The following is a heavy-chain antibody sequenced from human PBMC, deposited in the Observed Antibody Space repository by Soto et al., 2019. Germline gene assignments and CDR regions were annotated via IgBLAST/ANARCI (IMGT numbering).Heavy chain of an antibody. V-gene: IGHV1-3*05. CDR2: INAGNGNT. CDR1: GYTFNIYA. D-gene: IGHD7-27*01. J-gene: IGHJ5*02. CDR3: ARDDAGIVNWGFDP. Sequence: QVQLVQSGAEEKKPGASVKVSCKASGYTFNIYAVHWVRQAPGHGLEWMGWINAGNGNTKYSQKFQGRVTITSDTSASTAYMELSSLISEDTAVYYCARDDAGIVNWGFDPWGQGTLVTVLS.